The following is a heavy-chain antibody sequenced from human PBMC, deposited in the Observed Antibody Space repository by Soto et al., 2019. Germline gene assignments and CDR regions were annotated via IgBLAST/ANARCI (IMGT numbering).Heavy chain of an antibody. J-gene: IGHJ4*02. V-gene: IGHV4-34*01. CDR3: AREWAYYDFWSGSWFDY. CDR2: INHSGST. D-gene: IGHD3-3*01. Sequence: SETLSLTCAVYGGSFSGYYWSWIRQPPGKGLEWIGEINHSGSTNYNPSLKSRVTISVDTSKNQFSLKLSSVTAADTAVYYCAREWAYYDFWSGSWFDYWGQGTLVT. CDR1: GGSFSGYY.